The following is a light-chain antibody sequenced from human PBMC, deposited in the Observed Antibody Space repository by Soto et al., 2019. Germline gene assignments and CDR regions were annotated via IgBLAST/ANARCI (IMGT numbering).Light chain of an antibody. J-gene: IGKJ1*01. CDR3: QQYYSYPRT. V-gene: IGKV1-8*01. Sequence: AIRMTQSPSSFSASTGDRVTITCLASQGISSYLAGYQQKPGKAPKLLIYAASTLQSGVPSRFSGSGSGTDFTLTISCLQSEDFATYYCQQYYSYPRTFGQGTKVEIK. CDR1: QGISSY. CDR2: AAS.